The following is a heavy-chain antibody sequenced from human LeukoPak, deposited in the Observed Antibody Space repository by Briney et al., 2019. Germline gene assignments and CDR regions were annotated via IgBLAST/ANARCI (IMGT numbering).Heavy chain of an antibody. J-gene: IGHJ4*02. V-gene: IGHV3-23*01. Sequence: GGSLRLSCAASGFTFSTYAMSWVRQAPGKGLEWVSTISGSGANTYYADSVRGRFTISRDNSKNTLYLHMNSLRAEDAAGYYCAKERAGYTNPYYFDYWGQGTLVTVSS. CDR3: AKERAGYTNPYYFDY. D-gene: IGHD3-16*02. CDR1: GFTFSTYA. CDR2: ISGSGANT.